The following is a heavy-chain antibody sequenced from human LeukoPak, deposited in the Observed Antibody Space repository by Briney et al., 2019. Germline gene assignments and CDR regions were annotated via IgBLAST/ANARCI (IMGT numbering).Heavy chain of an antibody. J-gene: IGHJ4*02. D-gene: IGHD1-1*01. CDR3: ARDPRPNSNNWFDY. CDR2: IYYTGGT. V-gene: IGHV4-59*01. Sequence: PSETLSLTCTVSGGSISPYYWNWIRQTPGKGLEWIGHIYYTGGTNYNPSLKSRLTISLDTSKNQFSLSLSSVTAADTAVYYCARDPRPNSNNWFDYWGQGTLVTVSP. CDR1: GGSISPYY.